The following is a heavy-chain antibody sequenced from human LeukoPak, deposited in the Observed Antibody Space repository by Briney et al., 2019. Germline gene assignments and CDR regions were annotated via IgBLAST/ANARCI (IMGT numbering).Heavy chain of an antibody. CDR3: ARGRAGYGRGIGYFDY. J-gene: IGHJ4*02. D-gene: IGHD5-12*01. Sequence: PSETLSLTCAVYGGSFSGYYWSWIRQPPGKGLEWIGEINHSGSTNYNPSLKSRVTISVDTSKNQFSLKLSSVTAADTAVYYCARGRAGYGRGIGYFDYWGQGTLVTVSS. CDR2: INHSGST. CDR1: GGSFSGYY. V-gene: IGHV4-34*01.